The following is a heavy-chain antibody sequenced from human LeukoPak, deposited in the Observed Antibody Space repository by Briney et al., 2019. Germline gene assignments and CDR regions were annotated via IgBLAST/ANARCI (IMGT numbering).Heavy chain of an antibody. V-gene: IGHV5-51*01. CDR1: GYGFTSYW. Sequence: GESLKISCKGSGYGFTSYWIGWGRQMPGKGLEWMGIIYPGDSDTRYSPSFQGQVTISADKSISTAYLQWSSLKASDTAMYYCARGGYCSSTSCYTPDYWGQGTLVTVSS. CDR2: IYPGDSDT. CDR3: ARGGYCSSTSCYTPDY. J-gene: IGHJ4*02. D-gene: IGHD2-2*02.